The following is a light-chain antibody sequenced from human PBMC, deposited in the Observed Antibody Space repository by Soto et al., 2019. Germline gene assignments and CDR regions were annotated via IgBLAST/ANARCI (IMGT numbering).Light chain of an antibody. CDR2: SNN. CDR1: SSNIGSNT. J-gene: IGLJ1*01. CDR3: AAWDDSLNGYV. V-gene: IGLV1-44*01. Sequence: QSVLTQPPSASGTPGQRVSLSCSGSSSNIGSNTVNWYQQLPGTAPKLLIYSNNQRSSGVPDRFSGSKSGTSASLAISGLQSEDEADYYCAAWDDSLNGYVFGTGTKVTVL.